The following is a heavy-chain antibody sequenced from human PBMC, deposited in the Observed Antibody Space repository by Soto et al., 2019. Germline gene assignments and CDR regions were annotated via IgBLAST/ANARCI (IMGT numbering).Heavy chain of an antibody. Sequence: ASVEVSCKASGYTFTGYYIHWVRQAPGQGLEWMGWINPNSGGTNYAQKFQGRVTMTRDTSISTAYMELSRLRSDDTAVYYCARTPGSGYYYIDYWGQGTLVTVSS. D-gene: IGHD3-3*01. CDR1: GYTFTGYY. V-gene: IGHV1-2*02. CDR3: ARTPGSGYYYIDY. CDR2: INPNSGGT. J-gene: IGHJ4*02.